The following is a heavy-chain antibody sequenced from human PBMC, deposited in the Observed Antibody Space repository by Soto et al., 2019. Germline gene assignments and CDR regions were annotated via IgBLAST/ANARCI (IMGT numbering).Heavy chain of an antibody. J-gene: IGHJ5*02. CDR3: ARQAPDSSGYWVNWFDP. CDR1: GGSISSSSYY. CDR2: IYYSGST. V-gene: IGHV4-39*01. D-gene: IGHD3-22*01. Sequence: SETLSLTCTVSGGSISSSSYYWGWIRQPPGKGLEWIGSIYYSGSTYYNPSLKSRVTISVATSKNQFSLKLSSVTAADTAVYYCARQAPDSSGYWVNWFDPWGQGTLVTVSS.